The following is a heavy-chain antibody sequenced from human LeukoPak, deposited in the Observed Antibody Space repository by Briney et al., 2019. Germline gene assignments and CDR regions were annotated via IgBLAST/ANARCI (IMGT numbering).Heavy chain of an antibody. CDR2: INPSGGST. Sequence: ASVKVSCKASGYTFTSYYMHWVRQAPGQGLEWMGIINPSGGSTSYAQKFQGRVTMTKDMSTSTVYTELSSLRSEDTAVYYCARARVTGDKKDFDYWGQGTLVTVSS. D-gene: IGHD7-27*01. CDR3: ARARVTGDKKDFDY. V-gene: IGHV1-46*01. J-gene: IGHJ4*02. CDR1: GYTFTSYY.